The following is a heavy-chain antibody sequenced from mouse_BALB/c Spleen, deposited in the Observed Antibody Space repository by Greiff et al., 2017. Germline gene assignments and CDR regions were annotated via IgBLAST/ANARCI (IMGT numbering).Heavy chain of an antibody. V-gene: IGHV1-7*01. J-gene: IGHJ2*01. Sequence: QVQLKESGAELAKPGASVKMSCKASGYTFTSYWMHWVKQRPGQGLEWIGYINPSTGYTEYNQKFKDKATLTADKSSSTAYMQLSSLTSEDSAVYYCARRDYGSPYLDYWGQGTTLTVSS. CDR2: INPSTGYT. CDR1: GYTFTSYW. D-gene: IGHD1-1*01. CDR3: ARRDYGSPYLDY.